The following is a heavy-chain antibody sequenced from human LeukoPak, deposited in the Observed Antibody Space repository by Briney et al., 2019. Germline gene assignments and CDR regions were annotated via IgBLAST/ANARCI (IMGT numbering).Heavy chain of an antibody. J-gene: IGHJ5*02. CDR2: INHSGST. V-gene: IGHV4-34*01. Sequence: PSETPSLTCAVYGGSFSGYYWSWIRHPPGKGLEWIGEINHSGSTNYNPSLQSRVTISVDTSKNQFSLKLSSVTAADTAVYYCARSASYYDYVWGSYRPNWFDPWGQGTLVTVSS. CDR3: ARSASYYDYVWGSYRPNWFDP. CDR1: GGSFSGYY. D-gene: IGHD3-16*02.